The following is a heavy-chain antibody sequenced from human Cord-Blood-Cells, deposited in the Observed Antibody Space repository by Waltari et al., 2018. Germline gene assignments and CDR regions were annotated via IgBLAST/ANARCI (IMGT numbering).Heavy chain of an antibody. D-gene: IGHD3-9*01. Sequence: QLQLQGSGPGLVKPSETLSLTCTVSGGSISSSSYYWGWIRQPPGKGLEWIGSIYYSGSTYYNPSLKSRVTISVDTSKNQFSLKLSSVTAADTAVYYCARHTDPLRYFDYMADYWGQGTLVTVSS. CDR3: ARHTDPLRYFDYMADY. CDR1: GGSISSSSYY. CDR2: IYYSGST. V-gene: IGHV4-39*01. J-gene: IGHJ4*02.